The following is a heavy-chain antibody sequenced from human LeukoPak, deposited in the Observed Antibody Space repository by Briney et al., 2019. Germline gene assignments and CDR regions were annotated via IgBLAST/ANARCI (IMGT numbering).Heavy chain of an antibody. CDR3: ATTYIRYFDWLLDY. V-gene: IGHV1-69*05. Sequence: SSVPVSCKASGGTFSSYAISGVRQAPGQGLEGMGRIIPIFITANCVQNFQGRVTITTDESTSTAYMELSSLRSEDTAVYYCATTYIRYFDWLLDYWGQGTLFTFSS. D-gene: IGHD3-9*01. CDR2: IIPIFITA. J-gene: IGHJ4*02. CDR1: GGTFSSYA.